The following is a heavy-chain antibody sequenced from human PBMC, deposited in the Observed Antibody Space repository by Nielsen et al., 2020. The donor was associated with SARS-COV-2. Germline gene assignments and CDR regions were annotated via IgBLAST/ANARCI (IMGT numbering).Heavy chain of an antibody. CDR3: AITLGYCTNGVCLKPYYYYGMDV. V-gene: IGHV1-3*01. CDR2: INAGNGNT. D-gene: IGHD2-8*01. Sequence: WVRQAPGQRLEWMGWINAGNGNTKYSQKFQGRVTITRDTSASTAYMELSSLRSEDTAVYYCAITLGYCTNGVCLKPYYYYGMDVWGQGTTVTVSS. J-gene: IGHJ6*02.